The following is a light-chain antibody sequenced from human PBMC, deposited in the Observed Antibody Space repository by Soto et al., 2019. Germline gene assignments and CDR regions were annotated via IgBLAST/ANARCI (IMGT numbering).Light chain of an antibody. Sequence: IVMTQSPATLSVSPVERVTFSCRASQGINRKLAWYQHKAGQAPRLLISGASTGATGIPARFSGSGSGTEFTLTISRLEPEDFAVYYCQQRINWPLTFGGGTKVDI. CDR1: QGINRK. V-gene: IGKV3-15*01. CDR2: GAS. CDR3: QQRINWPLT. J-gene: IGKJ4*01.